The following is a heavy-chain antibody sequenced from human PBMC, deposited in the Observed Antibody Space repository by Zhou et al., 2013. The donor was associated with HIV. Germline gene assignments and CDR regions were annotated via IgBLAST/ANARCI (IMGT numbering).Heavy chain of an antibody. J-gene: IGHJ3*02. D-gene: IGHD6-13*01. V-gene: IGHV1-69*12. CDR3: ASNVVSSWPTHHNAFDI. Sequence: QVQLVQSGAEVKKPGSSVKVSCKASGGTFSTHAISWVRQAPGQGLEWMGGIIPIFTTSKYAQKFQGRVTITADESTSTAYMELSSLRSEDTAVYYCASNVVSSWPTHHNAFDIWGQGTMVTVSS. CDR1: GGTFSTHA. CDR2: IIPIFTTS.